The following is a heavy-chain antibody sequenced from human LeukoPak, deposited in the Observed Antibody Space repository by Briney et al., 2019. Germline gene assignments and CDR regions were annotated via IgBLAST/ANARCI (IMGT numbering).Heavy chain of an antibody. V-gene: IGHV4-59*01. J-gene: IGHJ4*02. CDR3: ARDRFGDGYNLGALDY. D-gene: IGHD5-24*01. Sequence: SETLSLTCTVSGGSISSYYWSWIRQPPGKGLEWTGYIYYSGSTNYNPSLKSRVTISVDTSKNQFSLKLSSVTAADTAVYYCARDRFGDGYNLGALDYWGQGTLVTVSS. CDR2: IYYSGST. CDR1: GGSISSYY.